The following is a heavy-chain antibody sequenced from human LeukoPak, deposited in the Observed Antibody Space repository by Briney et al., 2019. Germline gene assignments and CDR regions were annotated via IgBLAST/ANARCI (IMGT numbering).Heavy chain of an antibody. CDR3: ARERDGYNYPGYFDY. V-gene: IGHV1-69*06. D-gene: IGHD5-24*01. CDR2: IIPTFGTA. CDR1: GGTFSSYA. J-gene: IGHJ4*02. Sequence: SVKVSCKASGGTFSSYAISWVRQAPGQGLEWMGGIIPTFGTANYAQKFQGRVTITADKSTSTAYMELSSLRSEDTAVYYCARERDGYNYPGYFDYWGQGTLVTVSS.